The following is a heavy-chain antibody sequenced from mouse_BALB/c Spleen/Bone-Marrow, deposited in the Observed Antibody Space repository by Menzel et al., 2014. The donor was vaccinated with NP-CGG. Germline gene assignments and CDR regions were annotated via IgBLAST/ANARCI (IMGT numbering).Heavy chain of an antibody. CDR3: ARSRGWYFDV. V-gene: IGHV1-87*01. CDR2: IYPGDGDT. Sequence: VQLQHSGAELARPGASVKLSCKASGYTFTSYWMQWVKQRPGQGLEWIGAIYPGDGDTSYTQKFKGKATLTADKSSSTAYMQLSSLASEDSAVYYCARSRGWYFDVWGAGTTVTVSS. J-gene: IGHJ1*01. CDR1: GYTFTSYW.